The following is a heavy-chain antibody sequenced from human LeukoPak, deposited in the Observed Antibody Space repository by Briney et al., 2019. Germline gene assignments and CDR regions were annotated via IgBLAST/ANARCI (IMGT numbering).Heavy chain of an antibody. Sequence: GGSLRLSCAASGFTFSSYEMNWVRQAPGKGLEWVSYISSSGSTIYYADSVKGRFTISRDNAKNSLYLQMNSLRAEDKAVYYCARENGDTLYYYGMDVWGQGTTVTVSS. V-gene: IGHV3-48*03. CDR2: ISSSGSTI. D-gene: IGHD4-17*01. CDR3: ARENGDTLYYYGMDV. J-gene: IGHJ6*02. CDR1: GFTFSSYE.